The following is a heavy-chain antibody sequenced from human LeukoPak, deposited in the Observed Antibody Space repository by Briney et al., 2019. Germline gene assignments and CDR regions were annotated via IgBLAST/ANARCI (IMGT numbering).Heavy chain of an antibody. J-gene: IGHJ6*03. CDR3: ARLIIGFYYYYYMDV. CDR2: MNPNSGNT. CDR1: GYTLTELS. D-gene: IGHD3-16*02. Sequence: ASVKVSCKVSGYTLTELSMHWVRQATGQGLEWMGWMNPNSGNTSYARKFQGRVTMTRNTSISTAYMELSSLRSEDTAVYYCARLIIGFYYYYYMDVWGKGTTVTISS. V-gene: IGHV1-8*01.